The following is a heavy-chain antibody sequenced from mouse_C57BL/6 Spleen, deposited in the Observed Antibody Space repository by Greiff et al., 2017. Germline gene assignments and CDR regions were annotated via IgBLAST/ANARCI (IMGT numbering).Heavy chain of an antibody. D-gene: IGHD4-1*01. V-gene: IGHV1-18*01. CDR2: INPNNGGT. Sequence: VHVKQSGPELVKPGASVKIPCKASGYTFTDYNMDWVKQSHGKSLEWIGDINPNNGGTIYNQKFKGKATLTVDKSSSTAYMELRSLTSETTAVYYCARSGTGPSGAMDYWGQGTSVTVSS. J-gene: IGHJ4*01. CDR3: ARSGTGPSGAMDY. CDR1: GYTFTDYN.